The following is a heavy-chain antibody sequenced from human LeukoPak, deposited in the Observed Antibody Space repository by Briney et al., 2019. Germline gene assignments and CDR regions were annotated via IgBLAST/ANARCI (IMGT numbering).Heavy chain of an antibody. V-gene: IGHV1-18*01. CDR2: ISAYNGNT. J-gene: IGHJ4*01. CDR1: GYPFDNFG. Sequence: AAVKVSCKASGYPFDNFGLTWVRQTPGQGLEWMGWISAYNGNTHYAQKFRGRLTLTTETSTSTAYLELRSLKSDDTAVYYCARDRVGGDLTGVSLYWGQGTLVTVSS. CDR3: ARDRVGGDLTGVSLY. D-gene: IGHD4-17*01.